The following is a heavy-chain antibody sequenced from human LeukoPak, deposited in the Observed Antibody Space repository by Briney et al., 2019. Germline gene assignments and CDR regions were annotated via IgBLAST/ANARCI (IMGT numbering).Heavy chain of an antibody. CDR2: IKEDGSEK. Sequence: PGGSLRLSCAASGLTFSSYWMTWVRQAPGKGPEWVANIKEDGSEKYYVDSVKGRFTISRDNAKNSLFLQMNSLRAEDTAVYYCARHETGYNYGLDYWGQGALVTVSS. V-gene: IGHV3-7*01. J-gene: IGHJ4*02. CDR1: GLTFSSYW. D-gene: IGHD5-18*01. CDR3: ARHETGYNYGLDY.